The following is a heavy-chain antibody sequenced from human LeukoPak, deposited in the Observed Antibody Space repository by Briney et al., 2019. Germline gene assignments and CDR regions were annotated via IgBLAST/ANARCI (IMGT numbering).Heavy chain of an antibody. D-gene: IGHD1-20*01. CDR3: AKDFSVYNYPSSFLDY. CDR1: GFLFDDHD. V-gene: IGHV3-30*02. CDR2: IRCDGYHT. J-gene: IGHJ4*02. Sequence: SGGSLRLSCGASGFLFDDHDMHWVRQAPGKGLEWVAYIRCDGYHTYYADSVKGRFTISRDNSKNTLYLQMNRLRDEDTAVYYCAKDFSVYNYPSSFLDYWGQGTLVTVSS.